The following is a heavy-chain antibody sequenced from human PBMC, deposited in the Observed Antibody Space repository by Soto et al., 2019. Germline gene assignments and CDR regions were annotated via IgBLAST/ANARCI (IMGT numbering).Heavy chain of an antibody. CDR2: INPNSGGT. CDR3: AREFGDRVLDP. D-gene: IGHD3-16*01. Sequence: QVQLVQSGAEVKKPGASVKVSCKASGYTFTGYYMHWVRQAPGQGLEWMGWINPNSGGTNYAQKVQGWVTMTRDTSISTAYMELSRLRSDDTAVYYCAREFGDRVLDPWGQGTLVTVSS. V-gene: IGHV1-2*04. CDR1: GYTFTGYY. J-gene: IGHJ5*02.